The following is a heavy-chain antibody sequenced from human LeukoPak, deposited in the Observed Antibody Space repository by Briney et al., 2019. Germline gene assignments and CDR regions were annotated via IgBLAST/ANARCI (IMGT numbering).Heavy chain of an antibody. J-gene: IGHJ4*02. CDR1: GFTLSNAW. Sequence: GGSLRLSCAASGFTLSNAWMNWVRQAPGKGLEWVAIIWYDGSNKTYEDSVKGRFTISRDNSKNTLYLQMNSLRAEDTAVYYCARGVDYYENSGTIDYWGQGTLVTVSS. CDR2: IWYDGSNK. CDR3: ARGVDYYENSGTIDY. D-gene: IGHD3-22*01. V-gene: IGHV3-33*08.